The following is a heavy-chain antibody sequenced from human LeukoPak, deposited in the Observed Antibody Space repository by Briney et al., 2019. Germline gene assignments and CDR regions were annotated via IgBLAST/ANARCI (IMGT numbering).Heavy chain of an antibody. CDR3: ARSTGWYLVY. V-gene: IGHV4-39*01. J-gene: IGHJ4*02. CDR2: IYYSGST. CDR1: GGSISSSSYY. Sequence: PSETLSLTCTVSGGSISSSSYYWGWIRQPPGKGLEWIGSIYYSGSTYYNPSLKSRVTMSVDTSKNQFSLKLSSVTAADTAVYYCARSTGWYLVYWGQGTLVTVSS. D-gene: IGHD6-19*01.